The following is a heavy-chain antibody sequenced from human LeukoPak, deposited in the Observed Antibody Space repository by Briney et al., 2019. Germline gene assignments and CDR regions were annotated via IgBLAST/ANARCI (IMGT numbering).Heavy chain of an antibody. V-gene: IGHV3-53*01. J-gene: IGHJ3*02. CDR3: VNAQLQGAFDM. CDR2: IYTGGST. D-gene: IGHD5-24*01. Sequence: GGSLRLSCAASGFTVSNSYMSWVRQAPGRGLEFVSIIYTGGSTHYVDSVKGRFTISRDNSKNTLDLQMSSLRAEGTAVYYCVNAQLQGAFDMWGQGTMVTVSS. CDR1: GFTVSNSY.